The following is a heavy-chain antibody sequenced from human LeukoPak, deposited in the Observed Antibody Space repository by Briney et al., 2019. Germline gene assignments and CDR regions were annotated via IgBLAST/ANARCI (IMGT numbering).Heavy chain of an antibody. CDR1: GFTFSSYG. Sequence: GGSLRLSCAASGFTFSSYGMHWVRQAPGKGLEWVAFIRYDGSNKYYADSVKGRFTISRDNSKNTLYLQMNSLRAEDTAVYYCAKEGSAAWGLVDYWGQGTLVTVSS. CDR2: IRYDGSNK. J-gene: IGHJ4*02. V-gene: IGHV3-30*02. CDR3: AKEGSAAWGLVDY. D-gene: IGHD2-15*01.